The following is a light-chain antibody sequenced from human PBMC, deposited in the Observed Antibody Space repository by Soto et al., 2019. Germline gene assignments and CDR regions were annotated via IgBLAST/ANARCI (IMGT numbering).Light chain of an antibody. CDR3: QHYGSSLIT. J-gene: IGKJ5*01. V-gene: IGKV3-15*01. CDR2: GAS. Sequence: EIVMTQSPATLSVSPGERATLSCRASQSVSSNLAWYQQKPGQAPRLLIYGASTRAPGIPARFSGSGSGTDFTLTISRLEPEDFAVYFCQHYGSSLITFGQGTRLEIK. CDR1: QSVSSN.